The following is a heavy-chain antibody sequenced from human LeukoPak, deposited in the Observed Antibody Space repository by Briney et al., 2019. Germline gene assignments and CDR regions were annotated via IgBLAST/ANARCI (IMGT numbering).Heavy chain of an antibody. D-gene: IGHD3-16*01. CDR3: VRRNYVSGRIDP. CDR2: FYYNGVT. J-gene: IGHJ5*02. Sequence: SETLPLTCTVSGGSISSSDYLWAWVRQPPGKGLEWIGDFYYNGVTSYNPSLKSRVTISVDTSKSQFSLNLTSVTAADTALYYCVRRNYVSGRIDPWGQGTLVTVSS. V-gene: IGHV4-39*01. CDR1: GGSISSSDYL.